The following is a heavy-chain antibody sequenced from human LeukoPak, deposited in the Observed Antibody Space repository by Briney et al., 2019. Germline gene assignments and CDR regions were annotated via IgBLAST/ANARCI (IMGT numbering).Heavy chain of an antibody. V-gene: IGHV3-7*04. J-gene: IGHJ5*02. Sequence: GGSLRLSCAASGFTFSSYWMSWVRQAPGNGLEWVANIKQDGSEKYYVDSVKGRFTISRDNAKNSLYLQMNSLRAEDTAVYYCARSIAAHFRWFDPWGQGTLVTVSS. CDR1: GFTFSSYW. CDR3: ARSIAAHFRWFDP. D-gene: IGHD6-6*01. CDR2: IKQDGSEK.